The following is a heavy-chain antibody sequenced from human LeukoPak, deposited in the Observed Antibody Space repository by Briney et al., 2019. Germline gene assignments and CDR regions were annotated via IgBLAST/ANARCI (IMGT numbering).Heavy chain of an antibody. CDR3: ARDPSNTSGWKTWFDS. V-gene: IGHV1-18*01. J-gene: IGHJ5*01. Sequence: VASVKVSCKASGFIFTKYGISWVRQSPGQGLEWVGWISGYNGDTNYAQKLQGRVTMTTDTSTSTAYMELRSLRSDDTAVYYCARDPSNTSGWKTWFDSRGQGTLVTVSS. CDR2: ISGYNGDT. CDR1: GFIFTKYG. D-gene: IGHD6-19*01.